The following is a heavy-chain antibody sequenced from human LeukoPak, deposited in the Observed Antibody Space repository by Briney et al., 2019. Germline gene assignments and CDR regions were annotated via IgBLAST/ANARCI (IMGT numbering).Heavy chain of an antibody. V-gene: IGHV3-48*04. CDR1: GFTFSSYG. CDR2: ISSSGSTI. CDR3: AELGITMIGGV. Sequence: GGSLRLSCAASGFTFSSYGISWVRQAPGKGLEWVSAISSSGSTIYYAESVKGRFTISRDNAKNSLYLQMNSLRAEDTAVYYCAELGITMIGGVWGKGTKVTISS. D-gene: IGHD3-10*02. J-gene: IGHJ6*04.